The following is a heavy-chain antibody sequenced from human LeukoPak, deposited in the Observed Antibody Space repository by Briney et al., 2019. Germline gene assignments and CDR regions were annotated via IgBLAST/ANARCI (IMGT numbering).Heavy chain of an antibody. V-gene: IGHV4-39*07. D-gene: IGHD3-3*01. CDR2: IYYSGST. Sequence: PSETLSLTCTVSGGSISSSSYYWGWIRQPPGKGLEWIGSIYYSGSTYCNPSLKSRVTISVDTSKNQFSLKLSSVTAADTAVYYCARDRGPYDFWSGYDRREVDPWGQGTLVTVSS. J-gene: IGHJ5*02. CDR1: GGSISSSSYY. CDR3: ARDRGPYDFWSGYDRREVDP.